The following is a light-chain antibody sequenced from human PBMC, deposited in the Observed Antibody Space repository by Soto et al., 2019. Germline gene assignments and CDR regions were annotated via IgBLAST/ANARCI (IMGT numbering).Light chain of an antibody. CDR3: QQRINWTAVT. J-gene: IGKJ4*01. Sequence: EIVLTQSPATLSLSPGERATLSCRASQSVSSYLAWYQQKPGQAPRLLIYDAANRATGIPARFSGSGSGTDFTLTISSLEPEDFAIYYCQQRINWTAVTVGGGTKVEIK. CDR1: QSVSSY. CDR2: DAA. V-gene: IGKV3-11*01.